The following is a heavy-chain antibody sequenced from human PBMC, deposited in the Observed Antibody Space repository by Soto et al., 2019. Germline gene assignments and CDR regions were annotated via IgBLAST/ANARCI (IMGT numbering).Heavy chain of an antibody. Sequence: EVQLVESGGGLVQPGGSLRLSCAASGFTVSSNYMSWVRQAPGKGLEWVSVIYSGGSTYYADSVKGRFTISRDNSKNTLYLQMNSLRAEDTAVYYCARDLVDYYGMDVWGQGTTVTVSS. J-gene: IGHJ6*02. CDR3: ARDLVDYYGMDV. D-gene: IGHD3-16*01. V-gene: IGHV3-66*01. CDR1: GFTVSSNY. CDR2: IYSGGST.